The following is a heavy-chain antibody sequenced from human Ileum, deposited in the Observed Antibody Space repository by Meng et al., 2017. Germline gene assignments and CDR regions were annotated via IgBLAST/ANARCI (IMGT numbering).Heavy chain of an antibody. CDR2: IYVDGRT. CDR3: AKSVNFDAGGYYP. V-gene: IGHV3-66*01. D-gene: IGHD3-22*01. CDR1: GFTVSVNY. Sequence: VQLVESGGGLVQPGGSLRLSCAASGFTVSVNYMSWVRQAPGKGLEWVSCIYVDGRTYYADSVKGRFTIFRDSSKNTLYLLMNSLRAEDTAVYYCAKSVNFDAGGYYPWGQGTLVTVSS. J-gene: IGHJ5*02.